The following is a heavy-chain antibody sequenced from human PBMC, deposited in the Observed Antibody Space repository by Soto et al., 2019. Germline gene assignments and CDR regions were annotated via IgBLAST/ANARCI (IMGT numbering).Heavy chain of an antibody. V-gene: IGHV1-3*01. J-gene: IGHJ4*02. D-gene: IGHD2-21*01. CDR3: ARGGEPIDY. CDR2: INAGNGNT. CDR1: GYTFTSYA. Sequence: ASVKVSCKASGYTFTSYAIDWVRQAPGQRLEWMGWINAGNGNTKYLQKFQGRVTITRDTSASTAYMELSSLRSEDTAVYYCARGGEPIDYWGQGTLVTVSS.